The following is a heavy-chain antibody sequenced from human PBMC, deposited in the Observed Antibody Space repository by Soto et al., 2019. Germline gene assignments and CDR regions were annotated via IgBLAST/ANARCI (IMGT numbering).Heavy chain of an antibody. Sequence: QVQLVQSGAEVKKPGSSVKVSCKASGGTFSSYTISCVRQAPGQGLEWMGRIIPILGIANYAQKFQGRVTITADKSTSTAYMELSSLRSEDTAVYYCARSPGIAAVGRSGFDYWGQGTLVTVSS. D-gene: IGHD6-13*01. V-gene: IGHV1-69*02. CDR2: IIPILGIA. CDR1: GGTFSSYT. J-gene: IGHJ4*02. CDR3: ARSPGIAAVGRSGFDY.